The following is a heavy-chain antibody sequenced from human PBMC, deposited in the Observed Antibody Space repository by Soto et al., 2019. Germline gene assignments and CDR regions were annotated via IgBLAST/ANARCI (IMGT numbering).Heavy chain of an antibody. V-gene: IGHV3-33*01. CDR2: IWYDGSNK. CDR1: GFTFSSHV. Sequence: GGSLRLSCAASGFTFSSHVVHWVRQAPGKGLEWVAVIWYDGSNKYYADSVKGRFTISRDNSKNTLYLQMNSLRAEDTAVYYCARVGQTCSSTSCYENYFDYWGQGTLVTVSS. D-gene: IGHD2-2*01. CDR3: ARVGQTCSSTSCYENYFDY. J-gene: IGHJ4*02.